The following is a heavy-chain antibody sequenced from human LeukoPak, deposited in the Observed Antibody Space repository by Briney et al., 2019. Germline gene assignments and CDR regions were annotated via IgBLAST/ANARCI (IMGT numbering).Heavy chain of an antibody. Sequence: ASVKVSCKVSGYTLTELSMHWVRQAPGKGLEWMGGFDPEDGETIYAQKFQGRVTMTEDTSTDTAYMELSSLRSEDTAVYYCAIVGSQAWNYYYYGMDVWGQGTTVTVSS. J-gene: IGHJ6*02. CDR3: AIVGSQAWNYYYYGMDV. V-gene: IGHV1-24*01. CDR1: GYTLTELS. D-gene: IGHD1-1*01. CDR2: FDPEDGET.